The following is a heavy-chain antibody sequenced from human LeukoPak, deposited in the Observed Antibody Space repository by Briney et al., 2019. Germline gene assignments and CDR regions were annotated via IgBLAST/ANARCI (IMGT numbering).Heavy chain of an antibody. CDR2: INPNSGGT. CDR3: ARDLLTTDDFWSGYDGY. CDR1: GYTFTGYY. D-gene: IGHD3-3*01. Sequence: GASVKVSCKASGYTFTGYYMHWVRQAPEQGLEWVGRINPNSGGTNYAQKFQGRVTMTRDTSISTAYMELSRLRSDDTAVYYCARDLLTTDDFWSGYDGYWGQGTLVTVSS. V-gene: IGHV1-2*06. J-gene: IGHJ4*02.